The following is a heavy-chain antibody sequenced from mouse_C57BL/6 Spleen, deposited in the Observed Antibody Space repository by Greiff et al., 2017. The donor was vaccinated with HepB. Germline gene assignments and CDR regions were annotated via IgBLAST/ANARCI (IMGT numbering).Heavy chain of an antibody. CDR1: GYTFTSYW. J-gene: IGHJ2*01. V-gene: IGHV1-50*01. D-gene: IGHD2-5*01. Sequence: QVQLQQPGAELVKPGASVKLSCKASGYTFTSYWMQWVKQRPGQGLEWIGEIDPSDSYTNYNQKFKGKATLTVDTSSSTAYMQLSSLTSEDSAVYYCARYYSNVDYWGQGTTLTVSS. CDR2: IDPSDSYT. CDR3: ARYYSNVDY.